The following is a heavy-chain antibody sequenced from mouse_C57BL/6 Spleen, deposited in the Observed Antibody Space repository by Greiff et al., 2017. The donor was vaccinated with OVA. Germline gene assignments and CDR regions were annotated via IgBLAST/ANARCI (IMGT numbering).Heavy chain of an antibody. D-gene: IGHD2-1*01. J-gene: IGHJ1*03. V-gene: IGHV1-61*01. Sequence: VQLQQPGAELVRPGSSVKLSCKASGYTFTSYWMDWVKQRPGQGLEWIGNIYPSDSETHYNQKFKDKATLTVDKSSSTAYMQLSSLTSEDSAVYYCARWGIYYGNFSYFDVWGTGTTVTVSS. CDR3: ARWGIYYGNFSYFDV. CDR2: IYPSDSET. CDR1: GYTFTSYW.